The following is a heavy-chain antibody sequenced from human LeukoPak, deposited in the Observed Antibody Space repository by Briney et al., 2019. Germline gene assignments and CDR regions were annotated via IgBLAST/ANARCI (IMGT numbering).Heavy chain of an antibody. CDR3: ARTRGYNYGFFDY. V-gene: IGHV3-74*01. J-gene: IGHJ4*02. Sequence: GGSLRLSCAASGFSFSSHWMHWVRQVPGKGLVWVSRIDSDGSSTSYADSVKGRFTISRDNTKNTLYLEMNSLRAEDTALYYCARTRGYNYGFFDYWSQGTLVTVSS. D-gene: IGHD5-18*01. CDR1: GFSFSSHW. CDR2: IDSDGSST.